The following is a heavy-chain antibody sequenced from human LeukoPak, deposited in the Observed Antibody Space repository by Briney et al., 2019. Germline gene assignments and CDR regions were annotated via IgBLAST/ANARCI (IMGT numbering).Heavy chain of an antibody. V-gene: IGHV4-59*01. D-gene: IGHD4-17*01. CDR1: GGSISSYY. CDR2: IYYSGST. Sequence: PSETLSLTCTVSGGSISSYYWSWIRQPPGKGLEWIGYIYYSGSTNYNPSLKSRVTMSVDTSKNEFSLKVTSVTAADTAMYYCARVLRGAVTSNCFDPWGQGTLVTVSS. J-gene: IGHJ5*02. CDR3: ARVLRGAVTSNCFDP.